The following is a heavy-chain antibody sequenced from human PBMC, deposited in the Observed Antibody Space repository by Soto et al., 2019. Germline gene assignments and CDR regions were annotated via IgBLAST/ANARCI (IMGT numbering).Heavy chain of an antibody. V-gene: IGHV4-59*02. CDR3: AISLKSVMVTPCGCPRHSFDD. CDR1: GVSVSGYF. J-gene: IGHJ4*02. Sequence: PSETLSLTCTVSGVSVSGYFWDWIRQPPGKGLESMGYFYYSMGTTYNTSLINRLTISVDTSKNQFSLKLTTVTAADTAVYYCAISLKSVMVTPCGCPRHSFDDWGQGNLVTVSS. CDR2: FYYSMGT. D-gene: IGHD5-18*01.